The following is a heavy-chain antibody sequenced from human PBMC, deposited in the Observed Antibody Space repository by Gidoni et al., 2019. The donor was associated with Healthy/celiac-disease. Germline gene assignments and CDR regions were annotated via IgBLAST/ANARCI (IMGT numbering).Heavy chain of an antibody. V-gene: IGHV4-61*01. D-gene: IGHD1-26*01. Sequence: QVQLQESGPGLVKPSETLSLTCTVSGGSVSIGSYYWSWIRQPPGQGLEWIGYIYYSGSTNYNPSLKSRVTISVDTSKNQFSLKLSSVTAADTAVYYCARDLLWVSYSGSYSESRPAYYYYYYYMDVWGKGTTVTVSS. CDR2: IYYSGST. CDR3: ARDLLWVSYSGSYSESRPAYYYYYYYMDV. J-gene: IGHJ6*03. CDR1: GGSVSIGSYY.